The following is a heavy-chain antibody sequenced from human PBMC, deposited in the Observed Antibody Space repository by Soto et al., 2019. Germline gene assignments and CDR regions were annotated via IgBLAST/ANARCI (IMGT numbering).Heavy chain of an antibody. V-gene: IGHV3-11*06. CDR1: GDSIRSINNY. Sequence: LSLTCTVSGDSIRSINNYWGWIRQPPGKGLEWLSHISPKSTYRNYADSVKGRFTISRDNTKGSLFLQMNSLGVEDTAVYYCARGGGGGLFEHWGQGVLVTVSS. CDR3: ARGGGGGLFEH. CDR2: ISPKSTYR. J-gene: IGHJ4*02. D-gene: IGHD2-21*01.